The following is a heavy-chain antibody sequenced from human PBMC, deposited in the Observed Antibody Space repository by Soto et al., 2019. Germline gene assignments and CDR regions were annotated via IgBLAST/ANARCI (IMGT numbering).Heavy chain of an antibody. CDR2: IYYSGST. CDR3: ARISDGSTVTMEDYYYYMHV. CDR1: GGSISSSSYY. Sequence: QLQLQESGPGLVKPSETLSLTCTVSGGSISSSSYYWGWIRQPPGKGLEWIGSIYYSGSTYYNPSLKSRVTISVDTSKNQFSLKLSSVTAADTAVYYCARISDGSTVTMEDYYYYMHVWGKGTTVTVSS. V-gene: IGHV4-39*01. D-gene: IGHD4-17*01. J-gene: IGHJ6*03.